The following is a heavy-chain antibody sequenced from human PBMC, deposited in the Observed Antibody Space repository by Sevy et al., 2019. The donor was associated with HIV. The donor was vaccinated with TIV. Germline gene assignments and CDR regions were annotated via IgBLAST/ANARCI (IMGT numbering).Heavy chain of an antibody. CDR3: VRDLGGYGGNSIDY. CDR1: GYPFSSYG. CDR2: ISADSGNS. V-gene: IGHV1-18*01. D-gene: IGHD2-21*02. Sequence: ASVKVSCKASGYPFSSYGISWVRQAPGQGLEWMGWISADSGNSNYAQNLQGRVTMTTDTSPSTAYMELRSLRFDDTAVYYCVRDLGGYGGNSIDYWGQGTLVTVSS. J-gene: IGHJ4*02.